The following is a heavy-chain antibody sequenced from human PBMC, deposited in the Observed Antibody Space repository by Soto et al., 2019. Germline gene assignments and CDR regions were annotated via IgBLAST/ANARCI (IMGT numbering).Heavy chain of an antibody. J-gene: IGHJ5*02. CDR1: GGSISSSTYF. Sequence: SETLSLTCTVSGGSISSSTYFWGWIRQPPGKGLEWIGNIYYSGSTYYNPSLKSRVSISVDTSKDQFSLKLTSVTAADTAVYYCTNSNWFDPWCQGTLVTVSS. CDR3: TNSNWFDP. V-gene: IGHV4-39*01. D-gene: IGHD3-10*01. CDR2: IYYSGST.